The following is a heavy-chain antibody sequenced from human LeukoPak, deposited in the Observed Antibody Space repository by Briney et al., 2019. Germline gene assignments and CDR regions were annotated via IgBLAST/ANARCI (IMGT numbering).Heavy chain of an antibody. V-gene: IGHV3-66*01. J-gene: IGHJ3*02. CDR3: ARDSPTTRPAYYDFWSGYSDDAFDI. CDR1: GFTVSSNY. D-gene: IGHD3-3*01. Sequence: GGSLRLSCAASGFTVSSNYMSWVRQAPGKGLEWVSVIYSGGSTYYADSVKGRFTISRDNSKNTLYLQMNSLRAEDTAVYYCARDSPTTRPAYYDFWSGYSDDAFDIWGQGTMVTVSS. CDR2: IYSGGST.